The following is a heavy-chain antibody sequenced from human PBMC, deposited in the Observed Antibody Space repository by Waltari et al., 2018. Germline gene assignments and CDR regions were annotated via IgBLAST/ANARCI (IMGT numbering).Heavy chain of an antibody. J-gene: IGHJ4*02. D-gene: IGHD6-19*01. CDR2: IKSKVNGGAP. V-gene: IGHV3-15*01. Sequence: ESQLVESGGGLVKPGGSLRVSCQASGFTFTNLWMTWVRQAPGKGLEGVGHIKSKVNGGAPDYGAPVKGRFTISRDDSKNTLYLQMSSLRTEDTAVYYCATDVPYTGGGALTFWGQGTLVTVSS. CDR1: GFTFTNLW. CDR3: ATDVPYTGGGALTF.